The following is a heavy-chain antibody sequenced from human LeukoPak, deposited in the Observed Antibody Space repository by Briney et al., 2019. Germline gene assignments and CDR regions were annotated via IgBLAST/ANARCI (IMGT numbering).Heavy chain of an antibody. D-gene: IGHD3-10*01. Sequence: GGSLRLSCAASGFTFSRYSMNWVRQAPGKGLEWVSYISSSSSTIYYADSVKGRLTISRDNAKNSLYLQMNSLRDEDTAVYFCARDPGHSSVGESKHNDYWGQGTLVTVSS. CDR3: ARDPGHSSVGESKHNDY. V-gene: IGHV3-48*02. CDR2: ISSSSSTI. J-gene: IGHJ4*02. CDR1: GFTFSRYS.